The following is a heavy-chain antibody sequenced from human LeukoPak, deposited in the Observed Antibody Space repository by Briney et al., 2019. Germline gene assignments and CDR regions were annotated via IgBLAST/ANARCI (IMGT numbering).Heavy chain of an antibody. V-gene: IGHV3-7*01. CDR2: IKRDGSDN. CDR1: GFTFSNYW. D-gene: IGHD6-19*01. CDR3: ARAPYNRGWYPDYFDS. Sequence: GGSLRLSCAASGFTFSNYWMSWVRQAPGKGLEWVANIKRDGSDNYYVGSVEGRFTISRDNAKNSLYLQMSSLRAEDTAIYYCARAPYNRGWYPDYFDSWGQGTLVTVSA. J-gene: IGHJ4*02.